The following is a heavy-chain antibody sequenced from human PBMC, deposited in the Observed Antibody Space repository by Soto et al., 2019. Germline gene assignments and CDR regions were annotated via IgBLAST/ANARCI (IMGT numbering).Heavy chain of an antibody. Sequence: EVQLAESGGGLIQPGGSLRLSCAASGFTVSSNYMSWVRQAPGKGLEWVSVIYSGGSTYYADSVKGRFTISRDNSKNTLYLQMNSLRAEDTAVYYCARNYDSTAGGAFDIWGQGTMVTVSS. J-gene: IGHJ3*02. CDR1: GFTVSSNY. V-gene: IGHV3-53*01. CDR3: ARNYDSTAGGAFDI. CDR2: IYSGGST. D-gene: IGHD3-22*01.